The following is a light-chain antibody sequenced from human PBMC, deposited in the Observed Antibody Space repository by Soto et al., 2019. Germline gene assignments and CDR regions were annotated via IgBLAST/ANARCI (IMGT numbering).Light chain of an antibody. CDR2: AAS. CDR1: QGISSW. V-gene: IGKV1D-12*01. J-gene: IGKJ5*01. CDR3: QQANAFTLT. Sequence: DIQMTQSPSSVSASVGDRITITCRASQGISSWLAWYQQKRGQAPKIXIYAASSLQSGVPSRFSGSGAGTHFTLTISSLKHEDFETDYCQQANAFTLTFGQGTRLEIK.